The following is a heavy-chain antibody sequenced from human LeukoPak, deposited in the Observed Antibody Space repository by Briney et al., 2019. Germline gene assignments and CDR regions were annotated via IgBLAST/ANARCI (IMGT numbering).Heavy chain of an antibody. CDR1: GFTLNNYW. CDR3: ARGGSRSSGSLDS. D-gene: IGHD6-6*01. Sequence: GGSLRLSCAASGFTLNNYWVHWVRQAPGKGLLCVSHINGDGSSTAYADSVKGRFTISRDNAKNTLYLQMNSLRAEDTAVYYCARGGSRSSGSLDSWGQGTLVTVSS. CDR2: INGDGSST. V-gene: IGHV3-74*01. J-gene: IGHJ4*02.